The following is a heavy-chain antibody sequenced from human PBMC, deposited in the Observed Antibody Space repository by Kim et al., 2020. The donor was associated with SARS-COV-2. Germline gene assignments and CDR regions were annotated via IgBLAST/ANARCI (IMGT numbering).Heavy chain of an antibody. Sequence: SETLSLTCTVSGGSISSSSYYWGWIRQPPGKGLEWIGSIYYSGSTYYNPSLKSRVTISVDTSKNQFSLKLSSVTAADTAVYYCARDWTIAARTFDYWGQGTLVTVSS. CDR2: IYYSGST. CDR3: ARDWTIAARTFDY. D-gene: IGHD6-6*01. CDR1: GGSISSSSYY. J-gene: IGHJ4*02. V-gene: IGHV4-39*07.